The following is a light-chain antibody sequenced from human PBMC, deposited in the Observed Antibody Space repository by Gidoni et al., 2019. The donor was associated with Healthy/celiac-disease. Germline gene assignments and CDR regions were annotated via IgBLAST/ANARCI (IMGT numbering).Light chain of an antibody. CDR2: GAS. V-gene: IGKV3-15*01. J-gene: IGKJ4*01. CDR3: QQYNDWPLT. CDR1: QGVSSS. Sequence: MTQSAATLSVSPGERATLSCRASQGVSSSLAWYQQKPGQAPRLLIYGASTRATGAPARFSGSGSGTEFTLTISSLQSEDFAVYYCQQYNDWPLTFGGGTKVEIK.